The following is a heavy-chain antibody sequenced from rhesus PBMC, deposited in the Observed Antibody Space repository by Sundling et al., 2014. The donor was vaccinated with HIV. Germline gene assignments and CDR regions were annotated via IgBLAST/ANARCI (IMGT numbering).Heavy chain of an antibody. CDR2: IYGSGGSN. D-gene: IGHD2-21*01. CDR3: AREGREYCTGSGCAEVDYFDY. J-gene: IGHJ4*01. CDR1: AYSISSGYY. Sequence: QVQLQESGPGLVKASETLSLTCAVSAYSISSGYYWNWIRQPPGKGLEWIGSIYGSGGSNYLNPSLKSRVTLSVDTSKNQFSLKLSSVTAADTAVYYCAREGREYCTGSGCAEVDYFDYWGQGVLVTVSS. V-gene: IGHV4-127*01.